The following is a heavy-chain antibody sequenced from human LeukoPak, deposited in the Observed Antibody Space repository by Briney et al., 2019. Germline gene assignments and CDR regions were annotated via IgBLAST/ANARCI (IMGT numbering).Heavy chain of an antibody. J-gene: IGHJ3*02. CDR3: ARSGTTSVFAFDI. Sequence: PSETLSLTCAVYGGSFSGYYWSWIRQPPGKGLEWIGEINHSGSTNYNPSLKSRVTISVDTSKNQFSLKLSSVTAADTAVYYCARSGTTSVFAFDIWGQGTMVTVSS. D-gene: IGHD1-1*01. CDR2: INHSGST. CDR1: GGSFSGYY. V-gene: IGHV4-34*01.